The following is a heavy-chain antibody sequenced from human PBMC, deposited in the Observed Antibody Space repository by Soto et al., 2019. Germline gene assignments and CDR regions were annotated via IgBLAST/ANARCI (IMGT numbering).Heavy chain of an antibody. V-gene: IGHV3-48*01. J-gene: IGHJ4*02. CDR3: ARIPAYYGSGI. Sequence: GGSLRLSCAASGFIFSSHSMNWVRQAPGKGLEWILYISSSSSTIDYQVSGKGRFTISRDNGKNSLYLQMNSLRAEDTAVYYCARIPAYYGSGIWGQGILVTVSS. D-gene: IGHD3-10*01. CDR2: ISSSSSTI. CDR1: GFIFSSHS.